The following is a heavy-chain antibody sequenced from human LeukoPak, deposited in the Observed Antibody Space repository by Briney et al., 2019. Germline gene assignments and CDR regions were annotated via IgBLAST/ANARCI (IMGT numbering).Heavy chain of an antibody. CDR1: GYTFTGYY. CDR3: ARGRSSSWYGDYFDY. D-gene: IGHD6-13*01. Sequence: ASVKVSCKASGYTFTGYYMHWVRQAPGQGLEWMGWINPNSGGTNYAQKFQGRVTMTRDTSISTAYMELSRLRSDDTAVYYCARGRSSSWYGDYFDYWGQGTLVTVSS. CDR2: INPNSGGT. V-gene: IGHV1-2*02. J-gene: IGHJ4*02.